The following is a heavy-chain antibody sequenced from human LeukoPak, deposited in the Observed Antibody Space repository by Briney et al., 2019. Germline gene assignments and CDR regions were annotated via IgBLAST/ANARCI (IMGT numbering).Heavy chain of an antibody. Sequence: GASVKVSCTASGYTFTSYAMHWVRQAPGQRLEWMGWINAGNGNTKYSQELQGRVTITRDTSASTAYMELSSLRSEDMAVYYCARGEMATGRAGDYYYYYMDVWGKGTTVTISS. CDR3: ARGEMATGRAGDYYYYYMDV. J-gene: IGHJ6*03. CDR1: GYTFTSYA. D-gene: IGHD5-24*01. CDR2: INAGNGNT. V-gene: IGHV1-3*03.